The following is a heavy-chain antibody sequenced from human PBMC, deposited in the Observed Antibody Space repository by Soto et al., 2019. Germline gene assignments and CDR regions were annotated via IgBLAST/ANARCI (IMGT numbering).Heavy chain of an antibody. J-gene: IGHJ6*02. CDR3: ARGIDDNASFGMDV. Sequence: EVRLVESGGGLVQPGGSLRLSCAASRFTFSSYWMSWVRQAPGKVLEWVANIKQDGSEKFYVDSVKGRFTISRDNAKNSLYLQMDSLRAEDTAVYYCARGIDDNASFGMDVWGQGTTVTVSS. CDR2: IKQDGSEK. CDR1: RFTFSSYW. V-gene: IGHV3-7*01. D-gene: IGHD1-1*01.